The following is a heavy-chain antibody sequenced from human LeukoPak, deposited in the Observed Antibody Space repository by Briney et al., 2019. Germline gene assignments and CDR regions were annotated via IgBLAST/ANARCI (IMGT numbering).Heavy chain of an antibody. CDR3: ARPNLTAVTTPFDY. CDR2: IYYSGST. D-gene: IGHD4-17*01. Sequence: SETLSLTCAVYGGSFSGYYWSWIRQPPGKGLEWIGYIYYSGSTNYNPSLKSRVTISVDTSKNQFSLKLSSVTAADTAVYYCARPNLTAVTTPFDYWGQGTLVTVSS. V-gene: IGHV4-59*01. CDR1: GGSFSGYY. J-gene: IGHJ4*02.